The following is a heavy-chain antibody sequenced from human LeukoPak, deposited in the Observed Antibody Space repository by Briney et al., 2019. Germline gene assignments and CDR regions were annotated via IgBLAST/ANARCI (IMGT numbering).Heavy chain of an antibody. CDR3: ARQPPQYYGMDV. CDR1: GGSFSNYY. CDR2: IYTSGST. J-gene: IGHJ6*02. D-gene: IGHD1-14*01. Sequence: PSETLSLTCTVSGGSFSNYYWSWIRQPAGKGLEWIGRIYTSGSTNYNPSVKSRVTMSVDTSNNQFSLKLTSVTAADTAVYYCARQPPQYYGMDVWGQGTTVIVS. V-gene: IGHV4-4*07.